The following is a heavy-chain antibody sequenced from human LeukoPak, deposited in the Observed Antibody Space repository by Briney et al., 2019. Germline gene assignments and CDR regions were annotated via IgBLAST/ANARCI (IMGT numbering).Heavy chain of an antibody. J-gene: IGHJ4*02. Sequence: GGPVKVSCKASRYIFTSYVISSVRQAPGQGVEWMGWINAYNGKTNYAQTLQGRVTMTTDTSTRTAYMELRSLRSDETAVYYCARDAVRLPRSLSYCSSTSCYPFDYWGQGTLVTVSS. V-gene: IGHV1-18*01. CDR2: INAYNGKT. CDR3: ARDAVRLPRSLSYCSSTSCYPFDY. CDR1: RYIFTSYV. D-gene: IGHD2-2*01.